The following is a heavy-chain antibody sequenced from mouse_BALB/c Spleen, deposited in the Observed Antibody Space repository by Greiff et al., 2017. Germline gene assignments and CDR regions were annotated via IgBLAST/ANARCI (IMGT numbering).Heavy chain of an antibody. Sequence: EVKLVESGPGLVKPSQSLSLTCTVTGYSITSDYAWNWIRQFPGNKLEWMGYISYSGSTSYNPSLKSRISITRDTSKNQFFLQLNSVTTEDTATYYCARGGLLRPPYYAMDYWGQGTSVTVSS. CDR1: GYSITSDYA. V-gene: IGHV3-2*02. CDR3: ARGGLLRPPYYAMDY. CDR2: ISYSGST. D-gene: IGHD1-2*01. J-gene: IGHJ4*01.